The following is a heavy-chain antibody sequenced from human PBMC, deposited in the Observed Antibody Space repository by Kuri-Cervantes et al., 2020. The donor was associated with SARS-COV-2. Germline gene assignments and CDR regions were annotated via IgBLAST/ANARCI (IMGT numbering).Heavy chain of an antibody. Sequence: ETLSPTCAASGFTFSSFSMNWVRQAPGKGLEWVSSISSSSSYIYYADSVKGRFTISRDNAKNSLYLQMISLRAEDKAVYYCARDRISSGWYVGYYFDYWGQGTLVTSPQ. J-gene: IGHJ4*02. CDR1: GFTFSSFS. CDR2: ISSSSSYI. D-gene: IGHD6-19*01. CDR3: ARDRISSGWYVGYYFDY. V-gene: IGHV3-21*01.